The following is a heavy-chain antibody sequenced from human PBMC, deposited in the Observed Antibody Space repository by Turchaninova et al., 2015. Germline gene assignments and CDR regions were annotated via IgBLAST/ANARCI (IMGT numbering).Heavy chain of an antibody. V-gene: IGHV5-51*01. J-gene: IGHJ4*02. D-gene: IGHD6-19*01. Sequence: EVQLVQPGAEVKKPGESLKTSCKGSGYSFTNYGIGWVRQMPGKGLEWMGIIFPGDSDTRYSPSVQGQVTISADKSISTAYLQWSSLKASDTAMYYCARHGLGSGWYSIDYWGQGTLVTVSS. CDR2: IFPGDSDT. CDR3: ARHGLGSGWYSIDY. CDR1: GYSFTNYG.